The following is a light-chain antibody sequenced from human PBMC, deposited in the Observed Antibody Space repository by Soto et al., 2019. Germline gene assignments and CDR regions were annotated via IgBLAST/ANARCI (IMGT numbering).Light chain of an antibody. Sequence: EIVLTQSPATLSLSPGERATLSCRASQTINNYLAWYQQKPGQAPRLLVYDASYRAIGIPARFSGSGSGTDFTLTSISVEPRDFAFCYCHQLSDWPPRLTFVGGTKGEIK. CDR1: QTINNY. V-gene: IGKV3-11*01. J-gene: IGKJ4*01. CDR3: HQLSDWPPRLT. CDR2: DAS.